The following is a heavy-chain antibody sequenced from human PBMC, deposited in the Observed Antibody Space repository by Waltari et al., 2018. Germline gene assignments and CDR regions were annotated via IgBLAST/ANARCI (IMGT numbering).Heavy chain of an antibody. D-gene: IGHD2-15*01. CDR3: AKGGVAANHWYFDL. Sequence: QVQLVQSGAEVKKPGSSVKVSCQASGGTFSSYAISWVRPAPGQGLEWIGGNVPIFGTANYAQNVQVRVTITTDESTSTAYMELSSLRSEDTAVYYCAKGGVAANHWYFDLWGRGTLVTVSS. CDR2: NVPIFGTA. V-gene: IGHV1-69*05. J-gene: IGHJ2*01. CDR1: GGTFSSYA.